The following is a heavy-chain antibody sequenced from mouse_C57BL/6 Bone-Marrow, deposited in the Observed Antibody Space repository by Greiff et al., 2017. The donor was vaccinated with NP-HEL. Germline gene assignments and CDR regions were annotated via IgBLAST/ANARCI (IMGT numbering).Heavy chain of an antibody. D-gene: IGHD2-4*01. Sequence: QVQLQQSGAELARPGASVKLSCKASGYTFTSYGISWVKQRTGQGLEWIGEIYPRSGNTYYNEKFKGKATLTADKSSSTAYMELRSLTSEDSAVYFCARSEGLRREGYYAMDYWGQGTSVTVSS. J-gene: IGHJ4*01. CDR2: IYPRSGNT. CDR3: ARSEGLRREGYYAMDY. CDR1: GYTFTSYG. V-gene: IGHV1-81*01.